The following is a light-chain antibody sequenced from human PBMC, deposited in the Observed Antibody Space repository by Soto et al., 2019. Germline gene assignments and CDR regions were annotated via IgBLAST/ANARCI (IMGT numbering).Light chain of an antibody. CDR3: SSFTSSSSYV. V-gene: IGLV2-14*01. Sequence: QSGLTQPASVSGSPGQSITLLCTGTSSDFGIYNSVSWYQQHPGKAPKLMIHDVTNRPSGVSSRFSGSRSGNTASLTISGLQAEDEADYYCSSFTSSSSYVFGPGTKLTVL. CDR1: SSDFGIYNS. J-gene: IGLJ1*01. CDR2: DVT.